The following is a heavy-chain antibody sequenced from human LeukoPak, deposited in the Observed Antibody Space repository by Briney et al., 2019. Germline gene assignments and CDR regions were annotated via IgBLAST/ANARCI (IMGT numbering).Heavy chain of an antibody. J-gene: IGHJ3*02. D-gene: IGHD3-22*01. CDR2: INSDGSST. CDR3: ARGCHYYDSSGRLDAFDI. V-gene: IGHV3-74*01. CDR1: GFTFSSYE. Sequence: PGGSLRLSCAASGFTFSSYEMNWVRQAPGKGLVWVSRINSDGSSTSYADSVKGRFTISRDNAKNTLYLQMNSLRAEDTAVYYCARGCHYYDSSGRLDAFDIWGQGTMVTVSS.